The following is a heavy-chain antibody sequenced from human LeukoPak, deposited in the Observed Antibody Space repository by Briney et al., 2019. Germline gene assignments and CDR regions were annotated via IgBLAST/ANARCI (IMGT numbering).Heavy chain of an antibody. CDR1: GFTFSSYS. CDR3: AKDRVGAILYFDY. J-gene: IGHJ4*02. CDR2: SGSGGST. V-gene: IGHV3-23*01. Sequence: GGSLRLSCAASGFTFSSYSMNWVRQAPGKGLEWVSSSGSGGSTYYADSVKGRFTISRDNSKNTLYLQMNSLRAEDTALYYCAKDRVGAILYFDYWGQGTLVTVYS. D-gene: IGHD1-26*01.